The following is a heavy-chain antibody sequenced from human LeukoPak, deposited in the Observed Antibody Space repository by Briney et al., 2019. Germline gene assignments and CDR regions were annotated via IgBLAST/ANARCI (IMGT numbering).Heavy chain of an antibody. Sequence: GGSLRLSCAASGFTFSSYSMNWVRQAPGKGLEWVSYISSSSSYIYYADAVKGRFTISRDNARNSLYLQVSSLRAEDTAVYYCARDPWGTGTTRNAIDICGQRRTLTVSS. J-gene: IGHJ3*02. D-gene: IGHD1-1*01. CDR3: ARDPWGTGTTRNAIDI. CDR1: GFTFSSYS. V-gene: IGHV3-21*01. CDR2: ISSSSSYI.